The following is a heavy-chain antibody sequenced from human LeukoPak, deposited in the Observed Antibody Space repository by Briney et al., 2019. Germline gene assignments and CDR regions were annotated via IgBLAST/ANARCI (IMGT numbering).Heavy chain of an antibody. CDR2: ISSSGTYI. D-gene: IGHD3-3*01. Sequence: GGSLRPSCAASGFSFSAHTMNWVRQAPGKGLEWVSSISSSGTYIYYADSLQGRFTISRDNANNSLSLQMNSLRAEDTAVYYCTREGSYYDFWSGDYSAFYYYYYMDVWGKGTTVTVSS. J-gene: IGHJ6*03. CDR3: TREGSYYDFWSGDYSAFYYYYYMDV. V-gene: IGHV3-21*01. CDR1: GFSFSAHT.